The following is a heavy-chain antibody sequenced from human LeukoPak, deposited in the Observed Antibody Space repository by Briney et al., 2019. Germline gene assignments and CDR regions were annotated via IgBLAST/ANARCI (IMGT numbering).Heavy chain of an antibody. V-gene: IGHV1-69*13. CDR3: AKDLTPLGYGALIDY. CDR2: IIPIFGTA. CDR1: GGTFSSYA. Sequence: SVKVSCKASGGTFSSYAISWVRQAPGQGLEWTGGIIPIFGTANYAQKFQGRVTITADESTSTAYMELSSLRSEDTAVYYCAKDLTPLGYGALIDYWGQGTLVTVSS. D-gene: IGHD5-12*01. J-gene: IGHJ4*02.